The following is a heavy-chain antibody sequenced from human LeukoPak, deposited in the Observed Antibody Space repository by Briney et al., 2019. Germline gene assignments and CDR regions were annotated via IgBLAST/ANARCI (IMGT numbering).Heavy chain of an antibody. Sequence: SETLSLTCTVSGGSISSYYWSWIRQPTGKGLEWIGRIYTSGSTNYNPSLKSRVTMSVDTSKSQCTLKLSSVTAADTAVYYCARVGDYALKDWGQGTLVTVS. CDR2: IYTSGST. D-gene: IGHD3-16*01. V-gene: IGHV4-4*07. CDR1: GGSISSYY. J-gene: IGHJ4*02. CDR3: ARVGDYALKD.